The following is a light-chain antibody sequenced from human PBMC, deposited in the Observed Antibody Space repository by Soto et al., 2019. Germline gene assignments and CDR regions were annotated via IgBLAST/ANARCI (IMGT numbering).Light chain of an antibody. J-gene: IGKJ4*01. Sequence: EIVLTQSPGTLSLSPGERATLSCRASQSVSSSYLAWYQQKPGQAPRLLICGASSRATGIPDRFSGSGSGTDFTITISRLETEDVAVYYCQQYCSSPQITFGGGTKVEIK. V-gene: IGKV3-20*01. CDR3: QQYCSSPQIT. CDR1: QSVSSSY. CDR2: GAS.